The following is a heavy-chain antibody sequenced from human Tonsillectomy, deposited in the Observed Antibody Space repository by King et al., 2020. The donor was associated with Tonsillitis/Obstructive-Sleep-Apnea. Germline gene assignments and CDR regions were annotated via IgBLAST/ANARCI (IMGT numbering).Heavy chain of an antibody. J-gene: IGHJ3*02. CDR3: SMEFDAFDI. CDR2: ISSNGGST. V-gene: IGHV3-64*01. CDR1: GFTFSSYA. D-gene: IGHD2/OR15-2a*01. Sequence: VQLVESGGGLVQPGGSLRLSCAASGFTFSSYAMHWVRQAPGKGLEYVSAISSNGGSTYYANSVKGRFTISRDNSKNTLYLQMGSLRAEDMAVYYCSMEFDAFDIWGQGTMVTVSS.